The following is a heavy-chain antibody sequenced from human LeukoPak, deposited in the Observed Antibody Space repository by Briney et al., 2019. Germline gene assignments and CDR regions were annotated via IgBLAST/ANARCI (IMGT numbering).Heavy chain of an antibody. V-gene: IGHV4-61*09. Sequence: SETLSLTCTVSGDSISSNSFYWTWIRQPAGKGLEWVGHIYFSGSTNYNPSLKSRVTISVDTSKNQFSLKLSSVTAADTAVYYCARGTVLRLFGEAFYFDYWGQGTLVTVSS. CDR2: IYFSGST. CDR1: GDSISSNSFY. J-gene: IGHJ4*02. CDR3: ARGTVLRLFGEAFYFDY. D-gene: IGHD3-3*01.